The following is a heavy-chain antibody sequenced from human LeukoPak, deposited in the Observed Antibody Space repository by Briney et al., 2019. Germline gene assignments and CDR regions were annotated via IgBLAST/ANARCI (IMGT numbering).Heavy chain of an antibody. CDR2: ISGSGGST. Sequence: GGSLRLSCAASGFTFSSYAMSWVRQAPGKGLEWVSAISGSGGSTYYADSVEGRFTISRDNSKNTLYLQMNSLRAEDTAVYYCAKDFPYGSGSYGGHDFDYWGQGTLVTVSS. D-gene: IGHD3-10*01. J-gene: IGHJ4*02. CDR1: GFTFSSYA. V-gene: IGHV3-23*01. CDR3: AKDFPYGSGSYGGHDFDY.